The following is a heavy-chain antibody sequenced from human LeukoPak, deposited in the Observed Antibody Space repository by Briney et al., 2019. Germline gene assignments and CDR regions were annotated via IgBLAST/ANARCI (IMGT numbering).Heavy chain of an antibody. V-gene: IGHV3-74*01. CDR3: ARRDSVLKQFGY. CDR1: GFTFSTYW. J-gene: IGHJ4*02. CDR2: INTDGSST. D-gene: IGHD5/OR15-5a*01. Sequence: GGSLRLSCAASGFTFSTYWMHWVRQAPGKGLVWFSRINTDGSSTTYADSVKGRFTISRDNARNTLYLQMNNLRAEDTAVYYCARRDSVLKQFGYWGQGTLVTVSS.